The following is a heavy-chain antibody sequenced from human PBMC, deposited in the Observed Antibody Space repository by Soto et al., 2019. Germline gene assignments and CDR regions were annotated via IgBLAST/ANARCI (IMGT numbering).Heavy chain of an antibody. CDR2: IYSSGST. J-gene: IGHJ6*02. CDR1: GGSISNSY. D-gene: IGHD3-10*01. V-gene: IGHV4-59*08. Sequence: SETLSLTCPVPGGSISNSYLRWIRQSPGKGLEWIGYIYSSGSTNYNPSLKSRVTISIDTSKNQFSLKLSSLSAADTALYYCARHSPPFFYGSGPWDVWGQGTAVT. CDR3: ARHSPPFFYGSGPWDV.